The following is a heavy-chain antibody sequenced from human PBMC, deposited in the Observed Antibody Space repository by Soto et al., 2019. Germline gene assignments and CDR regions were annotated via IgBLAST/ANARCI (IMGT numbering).Heavy chain of an antibody. D-gene: IGHD3-3*01. Sequence: EVQLVESGGGLVQPGGSLRLSCTASGFTFSSHWMTWVRQAPGKALEWVANIKQDGSEEYYVDSVKGRFTISRDNAKNSLFLPMNSLRAEDTAVYYCASSPSDRNYYGVFDYWGQGTLVTVSS. J-gene: IGHJ4*02. V-gene: IGHV3-7*03. CDR1: GFTFSSHW. CDR3: ASSPSDRNYYGVFDY. CDR2: IKQDGSEE.